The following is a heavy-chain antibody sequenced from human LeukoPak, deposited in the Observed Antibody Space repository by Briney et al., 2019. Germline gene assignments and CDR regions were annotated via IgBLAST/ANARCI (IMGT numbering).Heavy chain of an antibody. D-gene: IGHD2-2*01. J-gene: IGHJ6*02. Sequence: PSETLSLTCTVSGDSISSSSHYWGWIRQPPGKGPEWIGTLYYSGSTYYNPSLKSRVTMPVDTSKNQFSLKLTSVTATDTAVYYCARHDCTSTSCQYFYGMDVWGQGTTVTVSS. CDR3: ARHDCTSTSCQYFYGMDV. V-gene: IGHV4-39*01. CDR1: GDSISSSSHY. CDR2: LYYSGST.